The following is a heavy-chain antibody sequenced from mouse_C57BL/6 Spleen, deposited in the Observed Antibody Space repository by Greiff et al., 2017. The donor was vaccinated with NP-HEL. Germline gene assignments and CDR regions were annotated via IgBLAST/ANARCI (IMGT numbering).Heavy chain of an antibody. Sequence: QVQLQQPGAELVRPGSSVKLSCKASGYTFTSYWMDWVKQRPGQGLEWIGNIYPSDSETHYNQKFKDKATLTVDKSSSTAYMQLSSLTSEDSAVYYCARVGNYPFAYWGQGTTLTVSS. CDR3: ARVGNYPFAY. J-gene: IGHJ2*01. CDR1: GYTFTSYW. D-gene: IGHD2-1*01. V-gene: IGHV1-61*01. CDR2: IYPSDSET.